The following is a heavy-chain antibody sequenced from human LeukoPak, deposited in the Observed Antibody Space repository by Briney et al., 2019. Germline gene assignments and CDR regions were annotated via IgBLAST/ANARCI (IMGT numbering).Heavy chain of an antibody. J-gene: IGHJ3*02. V-gene: IGHV4-31*03. D-gene: IGHD3-22*01. CDR1: GGSISSGGYY. CDR2: IYYSGST. Sequence: PSETLSLTCTVSGGSISSGGYYWSWIRQHPGKGLEWIGYIYYSGSTYYNPSLKSRVTISVDTSKNQFSLKLSSVTAADTAVYYCARDPIYYDSSGYPDAFDIWGQGTMVTVSS. CDR3: ARDPIYYDSSGYPDAFDI.